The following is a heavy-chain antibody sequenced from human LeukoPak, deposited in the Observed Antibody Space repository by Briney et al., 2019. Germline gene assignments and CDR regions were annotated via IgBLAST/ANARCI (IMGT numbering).Heavy chain of an antibody. D-gene: IGHD5-18*01. CDR3: ARWSGYSYE. CDR1: GDSISSGSYY. Sequence: PSETLSLTCTVSGDSISSGSYYWSWIRQPAGKGLEWIGRIYTSGSTNYNPSLKSRVTISVDTSKNQFSLKLSSVTAADTAVYYCARWSGYSYEWGQGTLVTVSS. CDR2: IYTSGST. V-gene: IGHV4-61*02. J-gene: IGHJ4*02.